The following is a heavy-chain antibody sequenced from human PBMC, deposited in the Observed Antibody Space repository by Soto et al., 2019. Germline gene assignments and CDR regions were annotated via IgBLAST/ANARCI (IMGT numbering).Heavy chain of an antibody. CDR2: IYYSGST. V-gene: IGHV4-59*01. J-gene: IGHJ6*02. CDR1: GGSISSYY. Sequence: PSETLSLTCTVSGGSISSYYWSWIRQPPGKGLEWIGYIYYSGSTNYNPSLKSRVTISVDTSKNQFSLKLSSVTAADTAVYYCARDTIYSYGRNYYYYYGMDVWGQGTTVTVSS. CDR3: ARDTIYSYGRNYYYYYGMDV. D-gene: IGHD5-18*01.